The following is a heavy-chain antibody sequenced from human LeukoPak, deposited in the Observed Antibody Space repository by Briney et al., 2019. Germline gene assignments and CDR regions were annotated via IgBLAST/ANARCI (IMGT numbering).Heavy chain of an antibody. Sequence: VASVKVSCKASGGTFSSYAISWVRQAPGQGLEWMGGIIPIFGTANYAQKFQGRVTITTDESTSTAYMELSSLRSEDTAVYYCAKNPRWLQSEYMDVWGKGTTVTVSS. CDR1: GGTFSSYA. CDR3: AKNPRWLQSEYMDV. J-gene: IGHJ6*03. CDR2: IIPIFGTA. D-gene: IGHD5-24*01. V-gene: IGHV1-69*05.